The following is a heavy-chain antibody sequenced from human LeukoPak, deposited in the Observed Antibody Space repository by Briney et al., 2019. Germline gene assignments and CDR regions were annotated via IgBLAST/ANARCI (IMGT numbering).Heavy chain of an antibody. CDR3: ARDVWVRGVIISDY. CDR1: GGSISSTNW. CDR2: VDHSGYT. V-gene: IGHV4-4*02. Sequence: SGTLSPTCAVSGGSISSTNWWTWVRQPPGKGLEWIGEVDHSGYTNYNPSLKSRVTISVDKSKNHFSLKLSSVTAADTAIYYCARDVWVRGVIISDYWGQGTLVTVSS. J-gene: IGHJ4*02. D-gene: IGHD3-10*01.